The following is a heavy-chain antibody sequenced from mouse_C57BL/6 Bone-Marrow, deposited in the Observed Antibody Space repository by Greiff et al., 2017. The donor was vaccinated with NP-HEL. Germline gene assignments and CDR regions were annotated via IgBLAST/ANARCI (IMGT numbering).Heavy chain of an antibody. J-gene: IGHJ4*01. Sequence: QVQLQQSGPGLVQPSPSLSISCTVSGFSFTSYGVHWVRQSPGQGLEWLGVLWRGGSTAYNAAFLSRLTITKDKSKSQVFVKMNSLQADDTAIYYCAKDGAYYYGSRYAMDYWGQGTSVTVSS. CDR2: LWRGGST. CDR1: GFSFTSYG. D-gene: IGHD1-1*01. V-gene: IGHV2-5*01. CDR3: AKDGAYYYGSRYAMDY.